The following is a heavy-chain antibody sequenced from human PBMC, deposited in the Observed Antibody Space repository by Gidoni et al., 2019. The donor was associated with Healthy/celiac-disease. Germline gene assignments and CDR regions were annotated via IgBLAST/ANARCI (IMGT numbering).Heavy chain of an antibody. J-gene: IGHJ3*02. D-gene: IGHD2-21*02. Sequence: EVHLVASWGGLVPPGRSLRLSCAASGFTFDYYALHWVRQAPGKGLEWVSGISWNSGSIGDADSGKGRFTISRDNAKNSLYMKMNRLRAEDTALYYWAKECGGDGYSYVGFYALDIWGQGTMVTVSS. V-gene: IGHV3-9*01. CDR2: ISWNSGSI. CDR1: GFTFDYYA. CDR3: AKECGGDGYSYVGFYALDI.